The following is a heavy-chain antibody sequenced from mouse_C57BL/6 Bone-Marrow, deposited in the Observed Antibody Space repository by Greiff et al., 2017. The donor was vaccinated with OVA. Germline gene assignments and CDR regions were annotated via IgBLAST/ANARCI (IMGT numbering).Heavy chain of an antibody. CDR1: GFSLTSYG. D-gene: IGHD1-1*01. CDR3: AKNSIYYYGSSFYYYAMDY. V-gene: IGHV2-5*01. Sequence: QVQLQQSGPGLVQPSQSLSITCTVSGFSLTSYGVHWVRQSPGKGLEWLGVIWRGGSTDYNAAFMSRLSITKDNSKSQVFFKMNSLQADDTAIYYCAKNSIYYYGSSFYYYAMDYWGQGTSVTVSS. J-gene: IGHJ4*01. CDR2: IWRGGST.